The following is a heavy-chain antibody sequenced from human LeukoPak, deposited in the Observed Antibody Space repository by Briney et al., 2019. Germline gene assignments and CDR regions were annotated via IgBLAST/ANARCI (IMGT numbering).Heavy chain of an antibody. Sequence: KPGGSLRLSCAASGFTFSDYYMSWIRQAPGKGLEWVSYISSSSSCTNYADSVKGRFTISRDNAKNSLYLQMNSLRAEDTAVYYCARESYNSPFDYWGQGTLVTVSS. V-gene: IGHV3-11*06. CDR2: ISSSSSCT. CDR3: ARESYNSPFDY. J-gene: IGHJ4*02. CDR1: GFTFSDYY. D-gene: IGHD1-1*01.